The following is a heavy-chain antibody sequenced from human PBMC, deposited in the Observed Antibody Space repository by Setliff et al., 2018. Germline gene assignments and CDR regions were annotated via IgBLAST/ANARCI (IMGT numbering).Heavy chain of an antibody. J-gene: IGHJ3*02. CDR1: GGSISSYY. Sequence: TSETLSLTCTVSGGSISSYYWSWIRQPPGKGLEWIGYTYHSGSTNYNPSLKSRVTTSVDTSKKQFSLKLSSVTASDTAVYYCARTESYVMAFDIWGQGTMVTVSS. D-gene: IGHD3-16*01. V-gene: IGHV4-59*01. CDR3: ARTESYVMAFDI. CDR2: TYHSGST.